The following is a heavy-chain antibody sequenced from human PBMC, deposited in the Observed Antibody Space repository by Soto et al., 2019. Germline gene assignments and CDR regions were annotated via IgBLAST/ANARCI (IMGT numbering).Heavy chain of an antibody. D-gene: IGHD2-15*01. CDR1: GGSISSYY. CDR2: IYFRGST. Sequence: QVQLQESGPGLVKPSETLSLTCTVSGGSISSYYWNWIRQPPGKGLEWIGYIYFRGSTNYNPSPKSRVTISVDTAKNQFSLKLSSVTAADTAVYYCARDPGGRYDYWGQGTLVTVSS. CDR3: ARDPGGRYDY. V-gene: IGHV4-59*01. J-gene: IGHJ4*02.